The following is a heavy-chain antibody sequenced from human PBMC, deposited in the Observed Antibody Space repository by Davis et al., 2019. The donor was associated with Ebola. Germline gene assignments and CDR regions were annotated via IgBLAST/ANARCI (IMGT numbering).Heavy chain of an antibody. D-gene: IGHD6-13*01. V-gene: IGHV4-59*12. CDR1: GGSISSYY. CDR3: ARESSSWGNGDWFDP. CDR2: IYYSGST. Sequence: SETLSLTCTVSGGSISSYYWSWIRQLPGKGLEWIGYIYYSGSTNYNPSLKSRVTISVDTSKNQFSLKLSSVTAADTAVYYCARESSSWGNGDWFDPWGQGTLVTVSS. J-gene: IGHJ5*02.